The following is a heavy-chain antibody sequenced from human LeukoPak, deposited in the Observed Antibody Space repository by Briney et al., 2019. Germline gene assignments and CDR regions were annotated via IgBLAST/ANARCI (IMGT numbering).Heavy chain of an antibody. J-gene: IGHJ4*02. Sequence: PWGSLRFYCAASGFTFDDYGLSWVRQAQGKGLEWGFDINWNGGSTCYADSVKGRFTISRDNAKNSLYLQMNSLRAEDTAVYYCARGADYHILTGPYDYWGQGTLVTVSS. CDR3: ARGADYHILTGPYDY. CDR1: GFTFDDYG. CDR2: INWNGGST. V-gene: IGHV3-20*04. D-gene: IGHD3-9*01.